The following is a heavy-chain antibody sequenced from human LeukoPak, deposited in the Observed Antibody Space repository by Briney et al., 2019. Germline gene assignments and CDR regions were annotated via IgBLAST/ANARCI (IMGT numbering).Heavy chain of an antibody. Sequence: GASVKVSCKASGYTFTGYYMHSVRQAPGQGLEWMGWINPNSGGTDYAQKFQGRVTMTRDTSISAAYMELSRLRSDDTAVYYCARTGLQDEKIDYWGQGTLVTVSS. CDR2: INPNSGGT. CDR3: ARTGLQDEKIDY. CDR1: GYTFTGYY. V-gene: IGHV1-2*02. D-gene: IGHD3-10*01. J-gene: IGHJ4*02.